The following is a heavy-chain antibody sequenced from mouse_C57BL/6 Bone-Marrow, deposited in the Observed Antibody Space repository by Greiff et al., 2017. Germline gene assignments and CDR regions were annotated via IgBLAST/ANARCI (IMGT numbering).Heavy chain of an antibody. CDR3: ARWGYDY. CDR2: FNPCSGYT. J-gene: IGHJ2*01. CDR1: GYTFTSYS. V-gene: IGHV1-7*01. Sequence: VKLMESGAELAKPGASVKLSCKASGYTFTSYSMYWVKQRPGQGLEWIGYFNPCSGYTKYNEKFKDKATLTADKSSSTVYMQLSRLTYEYSAVYYCARWGYDYWGQGTTLTVSS. D-gene: IGHD2-2*01.